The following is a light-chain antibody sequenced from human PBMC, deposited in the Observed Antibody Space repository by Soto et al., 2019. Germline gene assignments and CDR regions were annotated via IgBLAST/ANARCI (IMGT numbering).Light chain of an antibody. CDR1: RGHSNYA. Sequence: QTVVTQSPSASASLGASVKLTCTLSRGHSNYAIAWHQHQPGKGPRYLMKVNSDGSHSKGDGVPDRFSGSSSGTERYLTISNLQSEDEADYYCQTWGTGIVLFGGGTKLTVL. CDR2: VNSDGSH. J-gene: IGLJ2*01. CDR3: QTWGTGIVL. V-gene: IGLV4-69*01.